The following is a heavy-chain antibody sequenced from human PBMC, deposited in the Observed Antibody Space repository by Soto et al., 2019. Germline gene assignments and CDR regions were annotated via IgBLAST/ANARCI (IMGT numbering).Heavy chain of an antibody. D-gene: IGHD6-13*01. Sequence: QVQLVESGGGVVQPGRSLRLSCAASGFTFSSYGMHWVRQAPGKGLEWVAVISYDGSNKYYADSVKGRFTISRDNSKKTLYLQMNSLSAEDTAVYYCANGGTIWDIAAAGTWDYWGQGTLVTVSS. CDR1: GFTFSSYG. CDR2: ISYDGSNK. J-gene: IGHJ4*02. CDR3: ANGGTIWDIAAAGTWDY. V-gene: IGHV3-30*18.